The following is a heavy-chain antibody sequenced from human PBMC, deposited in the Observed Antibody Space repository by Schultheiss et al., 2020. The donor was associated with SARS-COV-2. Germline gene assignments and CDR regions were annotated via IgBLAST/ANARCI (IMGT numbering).Heavy chain of an antibody. CDR1: GYTFTSYG. Sequence: ASVKVSCKASGYTFTSYGISWVRQAPGQGLEWMGWISAYNGDTNYAQKLQGRVTMTTDTSTSTAYMELRSLRSDDTAVYYCARRKVGYGDYYFDYWGQGTLVTVSS. V-gene: IGHV1-18*01. J-gene: IGHJ4*02. CDR3: ARRKVGYGDYYFDY. D-gene: IGHD4-17*01. CDR2: ISAYNGDT.